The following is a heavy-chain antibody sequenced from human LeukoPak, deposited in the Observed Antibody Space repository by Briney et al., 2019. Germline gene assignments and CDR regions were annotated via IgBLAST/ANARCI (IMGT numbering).Heavy chain of an antibody. CDR1: GYTLTELS. V-gene: IGHV1-24*01. J-gene: IGHJ6*03. D-gene: IGHD3-16*01. CDR3: ARDGAERPHYMDV. CDR2: FDPEDGET. Sequence: GASVKVSCKVSGYTLTELSMHWVRQAPGKGLEWMGGFDPEDGETIYAQKFQGRVTMTEDTSTDTAYMELRSLRSDDTAVYYCARDGAERPHYMDVWGKGTTVTVSS.